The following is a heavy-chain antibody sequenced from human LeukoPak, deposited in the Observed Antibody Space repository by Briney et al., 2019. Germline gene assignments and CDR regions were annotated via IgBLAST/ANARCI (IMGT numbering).Heavy chain of an antibody. CDR2: IYSGGST. CDR3: ARDKWFGESYFDY. J-gene: IGHJ4*02. CDR1: GFTVSSNY. D-gene: IGHD3-10*01. V-gene: IGHV3-66*02. Sequence: GGSLRLSCAASGFTVSSNYMSWVRQAPGKGLEWVSVIYSGGSTYYADSMKGRFTISRDNSKNTLYLQMNSLRAEDTAVYYCARDKWFGESYFDYWGQGTLVTVSS.